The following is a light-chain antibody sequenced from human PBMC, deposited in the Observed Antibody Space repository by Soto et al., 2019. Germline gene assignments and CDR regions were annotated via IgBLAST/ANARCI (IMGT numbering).Light chain of an antibody. CDR1: SSNIGSNT. Sequence: QSVLTQPPSASGTPGQRVTISCSGSSSNIGSNTVNWYQQLPGTAPKLLIYTNNQRPSGVPDRFSGSKSGTSASLAISGLQSEDDADYYCAACDDSLNAAVFGGGTQLTVL. CDR2: TNN. CDR3: AACDDSLNAAV. J-gene: IGLJ7*01. V-gene: IGLV1-44*01.